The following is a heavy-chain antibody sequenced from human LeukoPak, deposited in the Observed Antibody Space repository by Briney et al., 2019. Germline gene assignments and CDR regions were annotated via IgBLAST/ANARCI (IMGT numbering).Heavy chain of an antibody. CDR2: ISNNGGST. CDR3: ARDLRGSNAY. D-gene: IGHD1-26*01. CDR1: GFTFSSYA. Sequence: GGSLRLSCAASGFTFSSYAMHWVRQAPGEGLEYVSGISNNGGSTNYANSVKGRFTISRDNSKNTVYLQMGSLRVEDMAVYYCARDLRGSNAYWGQGTLVTVSS. J-gene: IGHJ4*02. V-gene: IGHV3-64*01.